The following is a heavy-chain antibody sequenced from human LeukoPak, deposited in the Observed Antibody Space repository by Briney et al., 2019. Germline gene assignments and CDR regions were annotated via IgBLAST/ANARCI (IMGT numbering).Heavy chain of an antibody. Sequence: GGSLRLSCAASGFTFSGYGMHWVRQAPGKGLEWVAVIWYDGSNKYYADSVKGRFTISRDNSKNTLYLQMNSLKAEDTAVYYCARPPMVRGVIITGDDVFDTWGQGTMVTVSS. D-gene: IGHD3-10*01. J-gene: IGHJ3*02. CDR2: IWYDGSNK. CDR3: ARPPMVRGVIITGDDVFDT. V-gene: IGHV3-33*01. CDR1: GFTFSGYG.